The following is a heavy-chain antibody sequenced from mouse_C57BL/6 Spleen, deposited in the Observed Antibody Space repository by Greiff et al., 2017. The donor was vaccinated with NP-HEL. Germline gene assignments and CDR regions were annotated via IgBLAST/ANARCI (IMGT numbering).Heavy chain of an antibody. Sequence: EVKLMESGGGLVQPGGSLKLSCAASGIDFSRYWMSWVRRAPGKGLEWIGEINPDSSTINYAPSLKDKFIISRDNAKNTLYLQMSKVRSEDTALYYCASIYDGYSFDYWGQGTTLTVSS. CDR3: ASIYDGYSFDY. CDR2: INPDSSTI. CDR1: GIDFSRYW. V-gene: IGHV4-1*01. J-gene: IGHJ2*01. D-gene: IGHD2-3*01.